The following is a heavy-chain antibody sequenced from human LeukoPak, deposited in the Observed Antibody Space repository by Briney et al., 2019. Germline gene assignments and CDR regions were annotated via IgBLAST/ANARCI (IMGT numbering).Heavy chain of an antibody. Sequence: PSETLPLTCAVYGGSFSGYYWSWIRQPPGKGLEWIGEINHSGSTNYNPSLKSRVTISVDTSKNQFSLKLSSVTAADTAVYYCARGGEDIVVVPAARSHWFDPWGQGTLVTVSS. D-gene: IGHD2-2*01. CDR2: INHSGST. J-gene: IGHJ5*02. CDR3: ARGGEDIVVVPAARSHWFDP. V-gene: IGHV4-34*01. CDR1: GGSFSGYY.